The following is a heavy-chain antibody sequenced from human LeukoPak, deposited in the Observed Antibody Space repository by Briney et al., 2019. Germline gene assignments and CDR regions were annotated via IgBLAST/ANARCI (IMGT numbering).Heavy chain of an antibody. V-gene: IGHV3-21*01. Sequence: GGSLRLSCAASGFTFSSYSMNWVRQAPGKGLEWVSSVSSSSSYIYYADSVKGRFTISRDNAKNSLYLQMNSLRAEDTAVYYCARDGRITMVRGVIIKGVFDYWGQGTLVTVSS. CDR1: GFTFSSYS. CDR2: VSSSSSYI. J-gene: IGHJ4*02. D-gene: IGHD3-10*01. CDR3: ARDGRITMVRGVIIKGVFDY.